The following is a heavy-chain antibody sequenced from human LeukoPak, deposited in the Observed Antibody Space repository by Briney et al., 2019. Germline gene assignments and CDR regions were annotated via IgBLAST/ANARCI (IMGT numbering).Heavy chain of an antibody. CDR3: ARGEVNQDIVVVPTTVPDY. D-gene: IGHD2-2*01. V-gene: IGHV3-33*01. CDR1: GFTFSSHG. CDR2: IWYDGTNK. J-gene: IGHJ4*02. Sequence: QTGGSLRLSCAASGFTFSSHGMHWVRQGPGKGLEWVAVIWYDGTNKYYADSVKGRFTISRDNSKNTLYLQMSSLRAEDTAVYYCARGEVNQDIVVVPTTVPDYWGQGTLVTVSS.